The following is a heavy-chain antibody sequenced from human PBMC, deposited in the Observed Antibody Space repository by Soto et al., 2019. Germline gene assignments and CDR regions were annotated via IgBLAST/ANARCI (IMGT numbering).Heavy chain of an antibody. CDR3: ARGGFYDSSAYYYVNFAFDI. D-gene: IGHD3-22*01. Sequence: SETLSLTCAVYGGSFSGYYWTWIRQPPGTGLEWIGEINHSGSTNYNPSLKSRVTISVDTSKNQFSLKLTSVTAADTALYYCARGGFYDSSAYYYVNFAFDIWGQGTMVTVSS. CDR1: GGSFSGYY. J-gene: IGHJ3*02. V-gene: IGHV4-34*01. CDR2: INHSGST.